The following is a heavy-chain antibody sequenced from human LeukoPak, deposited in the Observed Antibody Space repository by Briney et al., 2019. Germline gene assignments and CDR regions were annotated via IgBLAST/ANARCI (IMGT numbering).Heavy chain of an antibody. Sequence: SVKVSCKASGGTFSSYAVSWVRQAPGQGLEWMGRIIPIFGTANYAQKFQGRVTITTDESTSTAYMELSSLRSEDTAVYYCATTTTVVTLHAFDIWGQGTMVTVSS. D-gene: IGHD4-23*01. CDR3: ATTTTVVTLHAFDI. CDR2: IIPIFGTA. CDR1: GGTFSSYA. V-gene: IGHV1-69*05. J-gene: IGHJ3*02.